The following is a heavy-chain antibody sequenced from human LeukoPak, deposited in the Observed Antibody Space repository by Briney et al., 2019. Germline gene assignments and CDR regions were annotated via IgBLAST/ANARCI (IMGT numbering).Heavy chain of an antibody. D-gene: IGHD3-10*01. V-gene: IGHV4-59*01. CDR1: GGSISSYY. CDR2: IYYSGST. J-gene: IGHJ5*02. Sequence: SETLSLTCTVSGGSISSYYWSWIRQPPGKGLEWIGYIYYSGSTNYNPSLKSRVTISVDTAKNQFSLKLSSVTAADTAVYYCARESPRGDNWFDPWGQGTLVTVSS. CDR3: ARESPRGDNWFDP.